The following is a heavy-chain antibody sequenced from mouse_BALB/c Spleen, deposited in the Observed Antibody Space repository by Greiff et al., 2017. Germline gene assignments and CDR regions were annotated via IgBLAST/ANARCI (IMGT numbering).Heavy chain of an antibody. D-gene: IGHD2-2*01. J-gene: IGHJ3*01. Sequence: QVQLQQSGAELVMPGASVKMSCKASGYTFTDYWMHWVKQRPGQGLEWIGAIDTSDSYTSYNQKFKGKATLTVDESSSTAYMQLSSLTSEDSAVYYCARFGYEAYWGQGTLVTVSA. CDR3: ARFGYEAY. V-gene: IGHV1-69*01. CDR2: IDTSDSYT. CDR1: GYTFTDYW.